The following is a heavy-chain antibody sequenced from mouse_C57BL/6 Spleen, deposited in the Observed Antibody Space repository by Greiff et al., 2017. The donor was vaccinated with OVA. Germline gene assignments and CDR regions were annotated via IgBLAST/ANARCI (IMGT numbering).Heavy chain of an antibody. CDR3: ARISSSDGGGNAMDY. V-gene: IGHV1-4*01. Sequence: VQLQQSGADLARPGASVKMSCKASGYTFTSYTMHWVKQRPGQGLEWIGYINPSSGYTKYNQKFKDKATLTADKSSSTAYMQLSSLTSEDSAVYYCARISSSDGGGNAMDYWGQGTSVTVSS. CDR1: GYTFTSYT. CDR2: INPSSGYT. J-gene: IGHJ4*01.